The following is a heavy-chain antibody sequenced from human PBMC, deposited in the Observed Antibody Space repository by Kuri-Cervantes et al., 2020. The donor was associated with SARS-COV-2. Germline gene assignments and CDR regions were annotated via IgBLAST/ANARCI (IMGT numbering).Heavy chain of an antibody. CDR1: GFTFSSYG. V-gene: IGHV3-33*01. D-gene: IGHD1-26*01. J-gene: IGHJ5*02. CDR3: ARDVRYSGSYQCTS. CDR2: IWYDGSNK. Sequence: GGSLRLSCAASGFTFSSYGMHWVRQAPGKGLEWVAVIWYDGSNKYYADSVKGRFTISRDNSKNTLYLQMNSLRAEDTAVYYCARDVRYSGSYQCTSWGQGTVVTVSS.